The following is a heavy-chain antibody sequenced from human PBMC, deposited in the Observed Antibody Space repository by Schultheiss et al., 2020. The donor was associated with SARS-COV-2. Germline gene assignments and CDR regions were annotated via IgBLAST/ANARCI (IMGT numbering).Heavy chain of an antibody. D-gene: IGHD2-15*01. CDR1: GGSISSYY. CDR3: ARRPEDLGYYYYYMDV. CDR2: IYYSGST. Sequence: SETLSLTCTVSGGSISSYYWSWIRQPPGKGLEWIGYIYYSGSTYYNPSLKSRVTISVDTSKNQFSLKLSSVTAADTAVYYCARRPEDLGYYYYYMDVWGKGTTVTVSS. V-gene: IGHV4-59*08. J-gene: IGHJ6*03.